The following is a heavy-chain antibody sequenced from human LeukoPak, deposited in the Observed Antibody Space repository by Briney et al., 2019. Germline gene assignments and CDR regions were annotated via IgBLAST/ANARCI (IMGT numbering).Heavy chain of an antibody. V-gene: IGHV3-21*01. Sequence: GGSLRLSCAASGFAFSSYSMNWVRQAPGRGLEWVSSIGSSTKSIYYADSVKGRFIISRDNAKNSLYLQMNSLRAEDTAVYYCAREASEAFDIWGQGTTATVSS. J-gene: IGHJ3*02. D-gene: IGHD6-6*01. CDR3: AREASEAFDI. CDR2: IGSSTKSI. CDR1: GFAFSSYS.